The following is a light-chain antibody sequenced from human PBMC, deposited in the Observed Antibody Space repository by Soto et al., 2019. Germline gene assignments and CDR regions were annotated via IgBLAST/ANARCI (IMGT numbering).Light chain of an antibody. Sequence: DIQMTQSPSTLSASVGDRVTITCRASQSISSWLTWYQQKSGKAPKVLIYKASSLQSGVPSRFSGSGSGTDFTLTISSLQPDDFATYYCLQYHSYPYTFGQGTKLEIK. V-gene: IGKV1-5*03. CDR3: LQYHSYPYT. CDR2: KAS. CDR1: QSISSW. J-gene: IGKJ2*01.